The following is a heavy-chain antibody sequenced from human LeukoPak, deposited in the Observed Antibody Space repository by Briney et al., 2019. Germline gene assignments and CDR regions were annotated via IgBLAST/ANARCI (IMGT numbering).Heavy chain of an antibody. D-gene: IGHD1-14*01. CDR1: GFTFSNHG. CDR3: VKDNPLDY. Sequence: GRSLRLSCAASGFTFSNHGMNWVRQAPGKGLEWVAFIRYDGSNKLYADSVKGRFTISRDNSKNTLYLHINSLRAEDTAVYYCVKDNPLDYWGQGTLVIVSS. J-gene: IGHJ4*02. V-gene: IGHV3-30*02. CDR2: IRYDGSNK.